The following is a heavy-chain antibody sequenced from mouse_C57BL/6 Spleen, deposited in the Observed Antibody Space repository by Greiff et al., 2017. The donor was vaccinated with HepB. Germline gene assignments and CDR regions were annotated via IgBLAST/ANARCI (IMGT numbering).Heavy chain of an antibody. J-gene: IGHJ4*01. Sequence: QVQLQQSGAELARPGASVKLSCKASGYTFTSYGISWVKQRTGQGLEWIGEIYPRSGNTYYNEKFKGKATLTADKSSSTAYMELRNLTSEDSAVYCCARGGYSNRYAMDYWGQGTSVTVSS. CDR3: ARGGYSNRYAMDY. V-gene: IGHV1-81*01. D-gene: IGHD2-5*01. CDR2: IYPRSGNT. CDR1: GYTFTSYG.